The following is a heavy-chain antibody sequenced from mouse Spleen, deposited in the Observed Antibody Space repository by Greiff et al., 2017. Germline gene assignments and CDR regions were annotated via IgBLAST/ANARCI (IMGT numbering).Heavy chain of an antibody. CDR1: GFTFSSYA. Sequence: EVKVVESGGGLVKPGGSLKLSCAASGFTFSSYAMSWVRQTPEKRLEWVATISSGGSYTYYPDSVKGRFTISRDNAKNTLYLQMSSLRSEDTAMYYCARQRTRTFFDYWGQGTTLTVSS. V-gene: IGHV5-9-3*01. CDR2: ISSGGSYT. CDR3: ARQRTRTFFDY. J-gene: IGHJ2*01.